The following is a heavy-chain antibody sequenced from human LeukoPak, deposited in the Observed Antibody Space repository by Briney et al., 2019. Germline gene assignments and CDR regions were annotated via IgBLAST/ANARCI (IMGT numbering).Heavy chain of an antibody. CDR3: ARTGPWIQLWSFDY. D-gene: IGHD5-18*01. V-gene: IGHV3-66*01. CDR2: IYSGGST. Sequence: PGRSLRLSCAASGFTVSSNYMSWVRQAPGKGLEWVSVIYSGGSTYYADSVKGRFTISRDNSKNTLYLQMNSLRAEDTAVYYCARTGPWIQLWSFDYWGQGTLVTVSS. J-gene: IGHJ4*02. CDR1: GFTVSSNY.